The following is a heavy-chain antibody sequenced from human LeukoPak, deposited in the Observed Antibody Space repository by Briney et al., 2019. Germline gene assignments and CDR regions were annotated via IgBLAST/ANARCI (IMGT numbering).Heavy chain of an antibody. CDR2: IYYSGST. D-gene: IGHD4-17*01. CDR3: ARAHGDYYAYFDY. Sequence: PSETLSLTCTVSGGSISSSRYYWGWIRQPPGKGLEWIGSIYYSGSTYYNPSLKSRVAISVDTSKNQFSLKLSSVTAADTAVYYCARAHGDYYAYFDYWGQGTLVTVSS. CDR1: GGSISSSRYY. V-gene: IGHV4-39*01. J-gene: IGHJ4*02.